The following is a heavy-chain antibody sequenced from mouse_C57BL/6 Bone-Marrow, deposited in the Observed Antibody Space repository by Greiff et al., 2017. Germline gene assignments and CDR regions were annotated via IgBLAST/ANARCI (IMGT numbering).Heavy chain of an antibody. J-gene: IGHJ1*03. CDR3: ARFITTAHWYFDV. Sequence: QVQLQQPGAELVKPGASVKLSCKASGYTFTSYWMQWVKQRPGQGLEWIGEIDPSDSYTNYNQKFKGKATLTVDTSSSTAYMQLSSLTSEDSAVYYCARFITTAHWYFDVWGTGTTVTVSS. D-gene: IGHD1-1*01. CDR1: GYTFTSYW. V-gene: IGHV1-50*01. CDR2: IDPSDSYT.